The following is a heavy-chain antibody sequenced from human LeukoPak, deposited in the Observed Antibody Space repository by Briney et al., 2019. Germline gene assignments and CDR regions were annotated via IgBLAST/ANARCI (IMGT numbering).Heavy chain of an antibody. CDR2: IYYSGST. Sequence: SQTLSLTCTVSGGSISSGDYYWSWIRQPPGKGLEWIGYIYYSGSTYYNPSLRSRVTISVDTSKNQFSLKLSSVSAAATAVYYCARDIVVVPAATKQLRYNFYYGMDVWGQGTTVTVSS. J-gene: IGHJ6*02. CDR1: GGSISSGDYY. V-gene: IGHV4-30-4*08. CDR3: ARDIVVVPAATKQLRYNFYYGMDV. D-gene: IGHD2-2*01.